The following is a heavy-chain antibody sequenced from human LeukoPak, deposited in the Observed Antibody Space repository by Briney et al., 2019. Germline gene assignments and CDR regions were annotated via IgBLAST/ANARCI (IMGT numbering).Heavy chain of an antibody. CDR2: MNPNCGNT. J-gene: IGHJ6*03. V-gene: IGHV1-8*03. D-gene: IGHD5-12*01. CDR3: ARGEVVATLRDYYYYMDV. Sequence: ASVKVSCKASGYTFTSYDINWVRQATGQGLEWMGWMNPNCGNTGYAQKFQGRVTITRNTSISTAYMELSSLRSEDTAVYYCARGEVVATLRDYYYYMDVWGKGTTVTVSS. CDR1: GYTFTSYD.